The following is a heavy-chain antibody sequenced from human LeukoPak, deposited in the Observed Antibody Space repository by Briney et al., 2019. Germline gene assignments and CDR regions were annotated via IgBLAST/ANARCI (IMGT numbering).Heavy chain of an antibody. Sequence: GESLRLSCVASGFIFSDYTMSWVRQAPGKGLEWVSSITHRRSFIYYADSVKGRFTISRDNAKNSLFLQMNSLRADDTAVYYCARAVDTAMVDDYWGQGTLVTVSS. CDR2: ITHRRSFI. CDR1: GFIFSDYT. J-gene: IGHJ4*02. D-gene: IGHD5-18*01. V-gene: IGHV3-21*01. CDR3: ARAVDTAMVDDY.